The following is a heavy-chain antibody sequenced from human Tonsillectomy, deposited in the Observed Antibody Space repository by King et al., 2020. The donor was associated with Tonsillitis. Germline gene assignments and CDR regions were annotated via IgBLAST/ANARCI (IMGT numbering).Heavy chain of an antibody. Sequence: VQLHESGPGLVKPSETLSLTCTVSGGSISSYYWSWIRQPPGKGLEWIGNIYDSGSTNYNPSLKSRGTISVDTSKNQLSLKLSSVTAADTAVYYCARGSNIAAAGTGYYFDYWGQGTLVTVSS. J-gene: IGHJ4*02. D-gene: IGHD6-13*01. CDR3: ARGSNIAAAGTGYYFDY. CDR2: IYDSGST. V-gene: IGHV4-59*01. CDR1: GGSISSYY.